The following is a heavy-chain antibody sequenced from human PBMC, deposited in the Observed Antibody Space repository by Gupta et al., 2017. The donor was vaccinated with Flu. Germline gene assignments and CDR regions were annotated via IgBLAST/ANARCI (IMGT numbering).Heavy chain of an antibody. Sequence: QVQLVQSGGGVVQPGGSLRLSCAASGFSFNPYPMHWIRQAPGKGLEWVAVIWPDGSNKFYADSVEGRFSISRDNSRNTVYLQLDGLRPEDTSVYYCAKTPFDTNPFDHWGQGTLVTVSS. V-gene: IGHV3-33*06. J-gene: IGHJ1*01. CDR1: GFSFNPYP. CDR2: IWPDGSNK. CDR3: AKTPFDTNPFDH. D-gene: IGHD2-8*01.